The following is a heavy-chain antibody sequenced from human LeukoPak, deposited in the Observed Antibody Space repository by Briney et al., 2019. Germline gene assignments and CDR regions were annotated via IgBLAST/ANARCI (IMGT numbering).Heavy chain of an antibody. D-gene: IGHD6-13*01. V-gene: IGHV3-23*01. CDR2: ISGSGGST. CDR1: GFTFNNYA. CDR3: AKDQYSTSWYYFDY. Sequence: GGSLRLSCAASGFTFNNYAMSWVRQAPGKGLERVSAISGSGGSTYYADSVKGRFTISRNNSKNTLYLQMDSLRAEDTAVYCCAKDQYSTSWYYFDYWGQGTLVTVSS. J-gene: IGHJ4*02.